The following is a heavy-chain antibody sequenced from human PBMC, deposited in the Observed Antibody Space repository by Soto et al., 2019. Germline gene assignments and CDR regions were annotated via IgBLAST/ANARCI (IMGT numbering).Heavy chain of an antibody. CDR1: GGTFTNYA. V-gene: IGHV1-69*12. D-gene: IGHD2-2*01. J-gene: IGHJ6*02. CDR3: ARERSVVYCITTTCPTPFYYYAIDV. CDR2: IIPVFVTP. Sequence: QVQLVQSGAEVKKPGSSLKVSCKASGGTFTNYAFSWVRQAPGQGLEWMGGIIPVFVTPDYAHKFQGRVTITADESTRTAAMELLRLISDYTAVYYCARERSVVYCITTTCPTPFYYYAIDVWGQGTTVTVSS.